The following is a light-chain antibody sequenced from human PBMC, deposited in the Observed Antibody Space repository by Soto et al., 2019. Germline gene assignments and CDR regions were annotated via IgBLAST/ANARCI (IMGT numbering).Light chain of an antibody. J-gene: IGKJ1*01. V-gene: IGKV1-27*01. CDR2: AAS. CDR3: QKYNSAPWT. CDR1: QGISNY. Sequence: DIPMTQSPSSLSASVGDRVTITCRASQGISNYLAWYQQKPGKVPKLLIYAASTVQSGVPSWFSGSGSRTGFTLIISSLQHEDVVTYYCQKYNSAPWTFGRGTKVEIK.